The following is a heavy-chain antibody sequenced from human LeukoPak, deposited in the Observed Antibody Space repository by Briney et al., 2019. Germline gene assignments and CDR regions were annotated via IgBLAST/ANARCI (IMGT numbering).Heavy chain of an antibody. V-gene: IGHV3-23*01. CDR2: ISDSGGTT. CDR1: GFTFSSYA. CDR3: AKGQRYCSGGSCVLYYFDY. Sequence: GGSLRLSCAASGFTFSSYAMSWVRQAPGKGLEWVSVISDSGGTTYYADSVKGRFTISRDNSKNTLYLQMNSLRAEDTAVYYCAKGQRYCSGGSCVLYYFDYWGQGTLVTVSS. D-gene: IGHD2-15*01. J-gene: IGHJ4*02.